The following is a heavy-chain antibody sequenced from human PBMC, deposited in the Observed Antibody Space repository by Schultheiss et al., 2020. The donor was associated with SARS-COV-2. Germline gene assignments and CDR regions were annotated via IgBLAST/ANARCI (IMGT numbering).Heavy chain of an antibody. D-gene: IGHD3-3*01. CDR3: ARGQRITIFGVVENWFDP. CDR2: INHSGST. Sequence: GSLRLSCAVYGGSFSGYYWSWIRQPPGKGLEWIGEINHSGSTNYNPSLKSRVTISVDTSKNQFSLKLSSVTAADTAVYYCARGQRITIFGVVENWFDPWGQGTLVTVSS. V-gene: IGHV4-34*01. CDR1: GGSFSGYY. J-gene: IGHJ5*02.